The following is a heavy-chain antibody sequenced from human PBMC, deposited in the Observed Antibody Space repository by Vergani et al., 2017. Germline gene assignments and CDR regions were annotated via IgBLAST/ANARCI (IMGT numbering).Heavy chain of an antibody. CDR3: ARDPDSNFDY. V-gene: IGHV1-69*08. D-gene: IGHD1-14*01. J-gene: IGHJ4*02. Sequence: QVQLVQSGAEVKKPGSSVKVSSKASGGTFSSYTIGWVRQAPGQGLEWMGRIIPILGIANYAQKFQGRVTITADKSTSTAYMELSSLRSEDTAVYYCARDPDSNFDYWGQGTLVTVSS. CDR1: GGTFSSYT. CDR2: IIPILGIA.